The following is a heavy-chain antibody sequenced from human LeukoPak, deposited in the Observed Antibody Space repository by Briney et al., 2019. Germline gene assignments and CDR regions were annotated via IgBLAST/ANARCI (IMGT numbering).Heavy chain of an antibody. D-gene: IGHD3-10*01. CDR1: GGSISSSNW. J-gene: IGHJ5*02. V-gene: IGHV4-4*02. CDR3: ARDGSMVRGVIGWFDP. CDR2: IYHSGST. Sequence: SETLSLTCAVSGGSISSSNWWSWVRQPPGKGLEWIGEIYHSGSTNYNPSLKSRVTISVDKSKNQFSLKLSSVTAADTAVYYCARDGSMVRGVIGWFDPWGQGTLVTVSS.